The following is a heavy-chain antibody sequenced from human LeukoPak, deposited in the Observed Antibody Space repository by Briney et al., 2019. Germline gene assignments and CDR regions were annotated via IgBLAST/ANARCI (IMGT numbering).Heavy chain of an antibody. D-gene: IGHD4-17*01. J-gene: IGHJ3*02. CDR2: ISSSGSTI. CDR1: GFTFSDYY. Sequence: PGGSLRLSCAASGFTFSDYYMSWIRQAPGKGLEWVSYISSSGSTIYYADSVKGRFTISRDNAKNSLYLQMNSLRAEDTAVYYCARVLQNDYGDYRSSYAFDIWGQGTMVTVSS. V-gene: IGHV3-11*01. CDR3: ARVLQNDYGDYRSSYAFDI.